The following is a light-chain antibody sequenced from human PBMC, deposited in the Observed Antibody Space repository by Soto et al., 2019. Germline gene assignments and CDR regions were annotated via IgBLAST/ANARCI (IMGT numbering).Light chain of an antibody. CDR3: QQRSNWTLT. CDR2: DAS. CDR1: QSVSSN. J-gene: IGKJ4*01. V-gene: IGKV3-11*01. Sequence: EIFLTQSPDTLSLSPGERAILSYRASQSVSSNLAWYQQKPGQAPRLLIYDASNTATGIPARFSGSGSGTDFTLTISSLEPEDFAVYYCQQRSNWTLTFGGGTKVDIK.